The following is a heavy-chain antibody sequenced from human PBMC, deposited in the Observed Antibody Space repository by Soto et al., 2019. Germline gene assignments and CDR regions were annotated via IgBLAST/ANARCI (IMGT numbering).Heavy chain of an antibody. J-gene: IGHJ5*02. CDR1: GGSISSGDYY. Sequence: QVQLQESGPGLVKPSQTLSLTCTVSGGSISSGDYYWSWIRQPPGKGLEWIGYIYYSGSTYYNPSLRSRLTIPVDTSKNQFSLKLSSVTAADTAVYYCARESGYCSGGSCGWFDPWGQGTLVTVSS. CDR3: ARESGYCSGGSCGWFDP. CDR2: IYYSGST. V-gene: IGHV4-30-4*01. D-gene: IGHD2-15*01.